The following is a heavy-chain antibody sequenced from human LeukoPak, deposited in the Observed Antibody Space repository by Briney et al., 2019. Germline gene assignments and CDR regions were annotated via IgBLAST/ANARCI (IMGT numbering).Heavy chain of an antibody. CDR3: ARGVGDTGDNVPRPDYSYSGMDV. Sequence: GASVKVSCKASGGTFSSYAISWVRQAPGQGLEWMGRIIPILGIANYAQKFQGGVTITADKSTSTAYMELSSLRSEDTAVYYCARGVGDTGDNVPRPDYSYSGMDVWGKGTPVPVS. J-gene: IGHJ6*04. CDR2: IIPILGIA. V-gene: IGHV1-69*04. D-gene: IGHD2-21*02. CDR1: GGTFSSYA.